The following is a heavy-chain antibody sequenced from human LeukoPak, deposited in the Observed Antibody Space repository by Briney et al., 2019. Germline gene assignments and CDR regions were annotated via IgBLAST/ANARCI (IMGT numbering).Heavy chain of an antibody. CDR3: AREVGSSWYGRAYYYYYYMDV. J-gene: IGHJ6*03. D-gene: IGHD6-13*01. CDR2: ISSSGSTI. Sequence: GGSLRLSCAASGFTFSDYYMSWIRQAPGKGLEWVSYISSSGSTIYYADSVKGRFTISRDNAKNSLYLQMNSLRAEDTAVYYCAREVGSSWYGRAYYYYYYMDVWGKGTTVTVSS. CDR1: GFTFSDYY. V-gene: IGHV3-11*04.